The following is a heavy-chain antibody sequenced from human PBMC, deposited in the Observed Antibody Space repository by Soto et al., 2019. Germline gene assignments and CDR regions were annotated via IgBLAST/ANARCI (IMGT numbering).Heavy chain of an antibody. CDR1: GCPFTSYG. Sequence: QVQLVESGGGVVQPGRTLRLSCAASGCPFTSYGMHWLREGPDKGLEWVAIISYDGSDKYYADSVKGRFTISRDNSKNTLYLQMNSLRPEDTALYYCVGGQYYFDYRGQGTLVIVSS. D-gene: IGHD3-10*01. J-gene: IGHJ4*02. CDR3: VGGQYYFDY. CDR2: ISYDGSDK. V-gene: IGHV3-30*03.